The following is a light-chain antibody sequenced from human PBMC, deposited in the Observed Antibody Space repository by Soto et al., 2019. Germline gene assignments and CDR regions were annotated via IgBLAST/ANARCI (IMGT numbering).Light chain of an antibody. J-gene: IGKJ4*01. Sequence: IELAQSPASLAASVEDRVTITCRVSQGISSYLNWYRQKPGKVPKLLIYSASNLQSGVPSRFTGSGSGTLFTLSINSLQAEDVAVYYCEESSSLPLPFGGGTNV. CDR3: EESSSLPLP. CDR2: SAS. CDR1: QGISSY. V-gene: IGKV1-27*01.